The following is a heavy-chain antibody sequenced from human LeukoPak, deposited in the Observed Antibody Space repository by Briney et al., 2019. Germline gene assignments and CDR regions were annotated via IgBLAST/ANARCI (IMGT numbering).Heavy chain of an antibody. V-gene: IGHV3-74*01. J-gene: IGHJ4*02. CDR2: IKSDGITI. Sequence: GGSLRLSCAASGFTFSNYMMHWVRQAPGKGLVWVSRIKSDGITITYADSVKGRFTISRDNAKNTLNLQMDSLRAEDTAVYYCASHNYGSGSYSFFDRWGQGTPVTVSS. D-gene: IGHD3-10*01. CDR1: GFTFSNYM. CDR3: ASHNYGSGSYSFFDR.